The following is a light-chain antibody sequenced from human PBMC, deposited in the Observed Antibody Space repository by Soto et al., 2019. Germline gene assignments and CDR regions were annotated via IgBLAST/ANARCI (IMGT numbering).Light chain of an antibody. CDR2: EVT. V-gene: IGLV2-14*01. CDR3: SSYTNINTRACV. J-gene: IGLJ1*01. CDR1: SGDIGSYNR. Sequence: QSVLTQPASVSGSPGQSITISCTGTSGDIGSYNRVSWYQQHPGKAPKLIIYEVTDRPSGVSNRFSGSKSGNTASLTISGLQAEDEAEYYCSSYTNINTRACVFGTGTQVTVL.